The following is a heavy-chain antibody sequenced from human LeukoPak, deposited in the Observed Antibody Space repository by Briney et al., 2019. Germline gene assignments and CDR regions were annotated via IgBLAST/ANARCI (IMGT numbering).Heavy chain of an antibody. CDR3: ARVTEGSSWYPLYYYYYMDV. CDR1: GYTFSTYD. V-gene: IGHV1-2*02. CDR2: INPNSGGT. J-gene: IGHJ6*03. Sequence: ASVKVSCKASGYTFSTYDINWVRQATGQGLEWMGWINPNSGGTNYAQKFQGRVTMTRDTSISTAYMELSRLRSDDTAVYYCARVTEGSSWYPLYYYYYMDVWGKGTTVTVSS. D-gene: IGHD6-13*01.